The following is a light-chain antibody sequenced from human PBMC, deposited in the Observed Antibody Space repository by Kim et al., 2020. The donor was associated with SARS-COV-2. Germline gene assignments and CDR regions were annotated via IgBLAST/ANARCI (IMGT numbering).Light chain of an antibody. J-gene: IGLJ1*01. CDR3: CSYAGSSTLYV. Sequence: SVTISCPGTSSDVGSYNLVSWYQQHPGKAPKLMIYEVSKRPSGVSNRFSGSKSGNTASLTISGLQAEDEADYYCCSYAGSSTLYVFGTGTKVTVL. CDR2: EVS. V-gene: IGLV2-23*02. CDR1: SSDVGSYNL.